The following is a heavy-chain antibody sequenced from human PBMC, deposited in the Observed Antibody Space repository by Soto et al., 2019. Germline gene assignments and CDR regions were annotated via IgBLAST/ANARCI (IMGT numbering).Heavy chain of an antibody. CDR3: AKDRAAPQPQDAFDI. CDR1: VFTCSSYT. Sequence: PWWSLRLSCSASVFTCSSYTMSWFRQAPGKGLEWVSAISGSGGSTYYADSVKGRFTISRDNSKNTLYLQMNSLRAEDTAVYYCAKDRAAPQPQDAFDIWGQGTMVTVSS. J-gene: IGHJ3*02. V-gene: IGHV3-23*01. D-gene: IGHD6-13*01. CDR2: ISGSGGST.